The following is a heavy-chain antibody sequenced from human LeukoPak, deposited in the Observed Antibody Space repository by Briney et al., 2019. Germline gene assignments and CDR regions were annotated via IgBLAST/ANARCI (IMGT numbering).Heavy chain of an antibody. D-gene: IGHD1-26*01. CDR3: ARVGIVGAVDAFDI. CDR2: IYYSGST. Sequence: PSETLSLTCTVSGGSISSSSYYWGWIRQPPGKGLEWIGSIYYSGSTYYNPSLKSRVTISVDTSKNQFSLKLSSVTAADTAVYYCARVGIVGAVDAFDIWGQGTMVTVSS. J-gene: IGHJ3*02. CDR1: GGSISSSSYY. V-gene: IGHV4-39*07.